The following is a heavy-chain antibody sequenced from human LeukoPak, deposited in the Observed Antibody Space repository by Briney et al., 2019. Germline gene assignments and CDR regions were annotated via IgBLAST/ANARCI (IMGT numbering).Heavy chain of an antibody. CDR2: IHPGDSDT. Sequence: PGESLKISCKGSGYSFTSYWIGWVRQMPGKGLEYMGIIHPGDSDTRYSPPFQGQVTISVDRSSSTAYIQWSRLKASDTAMYCCATHPGGLQSGFDNWGQGTLVTVSS. D-gene: IGHD5-24*01. CDR1: GYSFTSYW. J-gene: IGHJ4*02. V-gene: IGHV5-51*01. CDR3: ATHPGGLQSGFDN.